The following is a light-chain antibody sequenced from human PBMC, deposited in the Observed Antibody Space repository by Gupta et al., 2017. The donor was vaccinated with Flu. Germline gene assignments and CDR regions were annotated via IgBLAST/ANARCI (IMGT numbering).Light chain of an antibody. CDR3: QHRSNWQT. Sequence: EIVLTQSPATLSLSEGERATRSCRASQSVSSYLAWYQQKPGQAHRLLIYDASNSATGITGRFSGSGAWKDFTLTSSSPETEDCDVYYWQHRSNWQTFGQGTKVEIK. CDR1: QSVSSY. CDR2: DAS. V-gene: IGKV3-11*01. J-gene: IGKJ1*01.